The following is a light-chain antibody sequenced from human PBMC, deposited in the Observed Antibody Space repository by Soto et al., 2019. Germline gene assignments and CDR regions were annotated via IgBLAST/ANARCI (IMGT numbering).Light chain of an antibody. V-gene: IGLV1-51*02. CDR2: ENN. CDR1: SSNIGNNY. Sequence: QSVLTQPPSVSAAPGQEVTISCSGSSSNIGNNYVSWYQQLPGTAPKLLIYENNKRPSGIPDRFSGSKSGTSATLGITGLQTGYEADYYCGTWDSSLSAYVFGTGTKLTVL. CDR3: GTWDSSLSAYV. J-gene: IGLJ1*01.